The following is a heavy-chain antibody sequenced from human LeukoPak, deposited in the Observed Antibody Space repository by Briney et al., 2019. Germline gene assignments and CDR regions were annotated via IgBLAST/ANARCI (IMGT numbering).Heavy chain of an antibody. J-gene: IGHJ6*03. CDR1: GFTFSSYS. Sequence: GRSLRLSCAASGFTFSSYSMHSVRQAPGKGLEWVSVISYDGSNTYYADSVKGRFTSSRDNAKNTLYLQMNSQRAEDTDVYYDAREQTYYYESSGYYYYYYYMDVWGEGTTFTVSS. CDR2: ISYDGSNT. CDR3: AREQTYYYESSGYYYYYYYMDV. V-gene: IGHV3-30*01. D-gene: IGHD3-22*01.